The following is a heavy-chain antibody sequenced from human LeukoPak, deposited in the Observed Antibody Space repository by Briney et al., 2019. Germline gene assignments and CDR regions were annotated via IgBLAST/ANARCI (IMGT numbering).Heavy chain of an antibody. CDR1: GYTFTSYY. Sequence: ASVKVSCKASGYTFTSYYMHWVRQAPGQGLEWMGIINPSGGSTSYAQKFQGRVTMTRDTSTSTVYMELSSLRSEDTAVYYCARGLDPYDYVSSGSTTYFDSWGQGPLVTVSS. V-gene: IGHV1-46*01. J-gene: IGHJ4*02. CDR2: INPSGGST. D-gene: IGHD3-22*01. CDR3: ARGLDPYDYVSSGSTTYFDS.